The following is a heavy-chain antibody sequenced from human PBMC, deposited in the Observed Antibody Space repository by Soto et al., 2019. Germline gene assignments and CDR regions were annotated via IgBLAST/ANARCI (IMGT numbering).Heavy chain of an antibody. V-gene: IGHV4-4*02. J-gene: IGHJ4*02. CDR3: TRSHDSSGYPFDY. CDR2: IYYSGST. Sequence: PSETLSLTCDVSGASIGSNVWWSGVRQPPGKGLEWIGEIYYSGSTDYNPSLKRRVTISVDKSRNQFSLTLTSVTAADTAVYFCTRSHDSSGYPFDYWGQGMLVTVSS. CDR1: GASIGSNVW. D-gene: IGHD3-22*01.